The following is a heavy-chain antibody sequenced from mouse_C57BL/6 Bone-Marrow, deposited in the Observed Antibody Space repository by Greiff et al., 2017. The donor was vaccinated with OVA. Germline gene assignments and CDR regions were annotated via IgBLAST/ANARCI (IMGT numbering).Heavy chain of an antibody. J-gene: IGHJ1*03. CDR2: FYPGSGSI. V-gene: IGHV1-62-2*01. CDR3: ARHASEFYYGSYWYFDV. D-gene: IGHD1-1*01. Sequence: VQLQQSGAELVKPGASVKLSCKASGYTFTEYTIHWVKQRSGQGLEWIGWFYPGSGSIKYNEKFKDKATLTADKSSSTVYMELSRLTSEDSAVYFCARHASEFYYGSYWYFDVWGTGTTVTVSS. CDR1: GYTFTEYT.